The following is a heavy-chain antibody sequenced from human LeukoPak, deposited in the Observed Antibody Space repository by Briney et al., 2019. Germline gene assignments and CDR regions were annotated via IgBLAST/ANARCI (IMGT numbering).Heavy chain of an antibody. CDR1: GYTFTSYG. CDR3: ARDEGYYDSSGYPH. V-gene: IGHV1-18*01. Sequence: ASVKVSCKASGYTFTSYGISWVQQAPGQGLEWMGWISAYNGNTNYAQKLQGRVTMTTDTSTSTAYMELRSLRSDDTAVYYCARDEGYYDSSGYPHWGQGTLVTVSS. D-gene: IGHD3-22*01. J-gene: IGHJ4*02. CDR2: ISAYNGNT.